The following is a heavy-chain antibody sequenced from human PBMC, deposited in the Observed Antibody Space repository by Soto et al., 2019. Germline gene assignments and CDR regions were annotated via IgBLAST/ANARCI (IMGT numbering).Heavy chain of an antibody. D-gene: IGHD5-12*01. CDR1: GFTFSNAW. Sequence: PGGSLRLSCAASGFTFSNAWMNWVRQAPGKGLEWVGRIKSKTDGGTTDYAAPVKGRFTISRDDSKNTLYLQMNSLKTEDTAVYYCTTGYSGYDGADYYYYGMDVWGQGTTVTVSS. CDR2: IKSKTDGGTT. J-gene: IGHJ6*02. V-gene: IGHV3-15*07. CDR3: TTGYSGYDGADYYYYGMDV.